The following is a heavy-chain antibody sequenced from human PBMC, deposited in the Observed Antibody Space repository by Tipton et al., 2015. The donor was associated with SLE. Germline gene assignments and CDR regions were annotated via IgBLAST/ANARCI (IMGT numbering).Heavy chain of an antibody. Sequence: TLSLTCTVSGGSISSYYWSWIRRPPGKGLEWIGYIYYSGSTNYNPSLKSRVTISVDTSKNQFSLKLSSVTAADTAVYYCARLDSSSWYYWYFDLWGRGTLVTVSS. CDR1: GGSISSYY. CDR3: ARLDSSSWYYWYFDL. CDR2: IYYSGST. J-gene: IGHJ2*01. V-gene: IGHV4-59*12. D-gene: IGHD6-13*01.